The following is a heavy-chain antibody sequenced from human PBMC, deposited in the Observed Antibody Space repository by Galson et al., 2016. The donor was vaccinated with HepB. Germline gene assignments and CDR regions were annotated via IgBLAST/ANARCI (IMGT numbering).Heavy chain of an antibody. CDR1: GFSFSTYG. J-gene: IGHJ4*02. CDR2: IRGSGGVT. CDR3: AKDSLEVPAALPFDS. V-gene: IGHV3-23*01. D-gene: IGHD2-2*01. Sequence: SLRLSCAVSGFSFSTYGMSWVRQAPGKGLESISAIRGSGGVTNYAVSVRGRFTISRDHSKRTLYLHMSSPTVQDTAVYYCAKDSLEVPAALPFDSWGQGTLVIVSS.